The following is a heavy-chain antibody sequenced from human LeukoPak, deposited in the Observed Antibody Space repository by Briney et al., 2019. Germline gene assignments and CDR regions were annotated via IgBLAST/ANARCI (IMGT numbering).Heavy chain of an antibody. J-gene: IGHJ4*02. CDR2: IYPGDSDT. CDR1: GNSFRTNW. CDR3: GRGGYSGYEFDY. D-gene: IGHD5-12*01. Sequence: GESREISCRASGNSFRTNWIGWVRQMPGKGLEWMGVIYPGDSDTRYSPSFQGQVTMSAGKSISTAYLQWSSLKASDSAMYYCGRGGYSGYEFDYWGQGSLASVSS. V-gene: IGHV5-51*03.